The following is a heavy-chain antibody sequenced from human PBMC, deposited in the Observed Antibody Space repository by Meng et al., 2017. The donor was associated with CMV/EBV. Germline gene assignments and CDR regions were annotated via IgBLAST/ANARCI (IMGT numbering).Heavy chain of an antibody. CDR2: IIPIFGTA. V-gene: IGHV1-69*01. D-gene: IGHD1-26*01. CDR1: GVTFSSYA. Sequence: NVSCQASGVTFSSYAISWVRQAPGQGLEWMGGIIPIFGTAHYAQKFQGRVTITADESTSTAYMELSSLRSEDTAVYYCASKGGSYDYWGQGTLVTVSS. J-gene: IGHJ4*02. CDR3: ASKGGSYDY.